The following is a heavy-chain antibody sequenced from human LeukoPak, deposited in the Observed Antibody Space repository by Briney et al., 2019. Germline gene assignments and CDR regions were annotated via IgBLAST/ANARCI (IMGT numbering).Heavy chain of an antibody. V-gene: IGHV4-59*08. J-gene: IGHJ4*02. CDR2: IYYSGST. CDR1: GGSISSYY. Sequence: SETLSLTCTVSGGSISSYYWSWIRQPPGKGLEWIGYIYYSGSTNYNPSLKSRVTISVDTSKNQFSLKLSSVTAADTAVYYCASGYSGYSDYWGQGTLVTVSS. CDR3: ASGYSGYSDY. D-gene: IGHD5-12*01.